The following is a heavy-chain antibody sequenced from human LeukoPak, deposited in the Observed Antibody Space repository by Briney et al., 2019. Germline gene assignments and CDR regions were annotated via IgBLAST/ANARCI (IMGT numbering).Heavy chain of an antibody. CDR3: ARDHVLRYFDWLFFPDY. J-gene: IGHJ4*02. Sequence: GASVKVSCKASGYTFTSYGISWVRQAPGQGLEWMGWISAYNGNTNYAQKLQGRVTMTTDTSTSTAYMELRSLRSDDTAVYYCARDHVLRYFDWLFFPDYWGQGTLVTVSS. CDR2: ISAYNGNT. D-gene: IGHD3-9*01. V-gene: IGHV1-18*01. CDR1: GYTFTSYG.